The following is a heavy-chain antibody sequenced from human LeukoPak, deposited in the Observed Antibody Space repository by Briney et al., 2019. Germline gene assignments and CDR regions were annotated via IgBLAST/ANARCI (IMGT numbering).Heavy chain of an antibody. V-gene: IGHV5-51*01. CDR1: GYIFTSYW. J-gene: IGHJ3*02. CDR2: IYPGDSDT. CDR3: ARPYDSSGNDAFDI. Sequence: GESLKISCKGSGYIFTSYWIGWVRQLPGKGLEWLGIIYPGDSDTRYSPSFQGQVTISADKSISTAYLQWSSLKASDTAMYYCARPYDSSGNDAFDIWGQGTMVTVSS. D-gene: IGHD3-22*01.